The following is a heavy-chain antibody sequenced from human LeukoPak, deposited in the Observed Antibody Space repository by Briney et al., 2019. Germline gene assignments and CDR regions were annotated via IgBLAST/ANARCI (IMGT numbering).Heavy chain of an antibody. J-gene: IGHJ4*02. Sequence: SETLSLTCTVSGGSISSYYWSWIRQPPGKGLEWIGYIYYSGSTNYNPSLKSRVTISVDTSKNQFSLKLSSVTAADTAVYYCARGARDGYNSGYFDYWGQGTLVTVPS. D-gene: IGHD5-24*01. V-gene: IGHV4-59*01. CDR2: IYYSGST. CDR1: GGSISSYY. CDR3: ARGARDGYNSGYFDY.